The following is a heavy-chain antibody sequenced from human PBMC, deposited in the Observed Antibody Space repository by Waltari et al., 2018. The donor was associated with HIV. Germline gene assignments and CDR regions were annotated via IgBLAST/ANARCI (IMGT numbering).Heavy chain of an antibody. V-gene: IGHV1-8*01. CDR1: GYNFTNYD. CDR2: MNPKSGNT. D-gene: IGHD6-19*01. Sequence: QVQLVQSGTEVKKPGASVKVCCRASGYNFTNYDINWVRQAAGQGLEWMAWMNPKSGNTGYVEKFQGRVTLTRNTSKNTAYMELSSLRSDDTAIYYCARGRGAVAGWVFWGQGTLVTVSS. J-gene: IGHJ4*02. CDR3: ARGRGAVAGWVF.